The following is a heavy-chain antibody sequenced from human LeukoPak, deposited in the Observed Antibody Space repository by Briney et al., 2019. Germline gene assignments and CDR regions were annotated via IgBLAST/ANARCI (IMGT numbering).Heavy chain of an antibody. CDR2: IRYDGSNK. J-gene: IGHJ4*02. CDR1: GFTFSSYG. Sequence: GGSLRLSCAASGFTFSSYGMHWVRQAPGKGLEWVAFIRYDGSNKYYADSVKGRFTISRDNSKNTLYLQMNSLRAEDTAVYYCARAITMVRGVMRGYFDYWGQGTLVTVSS. D-gene: IGHD3-10*01. CDR3: ARAITMVRGVMRGYFDY. V-gene: IGHV3-30*02.